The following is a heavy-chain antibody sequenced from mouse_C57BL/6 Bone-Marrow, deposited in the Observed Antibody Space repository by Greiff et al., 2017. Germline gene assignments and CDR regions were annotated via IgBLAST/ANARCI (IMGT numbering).Heavy chain of an antibody. CDR2: IYPGDGDT. CDR1: GYAFSSYW. J-gene: IGHJ2*01. Sequence: QVQLQQSGAELVKPGASVKISCKASGYAFSSYWMNLVKQRPGQGLEWIGQIYPGDGDTNSNGKFKGRATLTADKSSSTAYMQRSSLTSEDSAVYFWGRRAYYSNDYVDDWGQGTTRTVSS. V-gene: IGHV1-80*01. D-gene: IGHD2-5*01. CDR3: GRRAYYSNDYVDD.